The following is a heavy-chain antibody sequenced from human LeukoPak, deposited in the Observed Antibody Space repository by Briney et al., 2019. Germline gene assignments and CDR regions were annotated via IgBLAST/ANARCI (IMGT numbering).Heavy chain of an antibody. CDR1: GYTFTGYY. CDR3: AREDY. Sequence: GASVTVFCKASGYTFTGYYMHWVRQAPGQGLEWMGWINPNSGGTNYAQKFQGRVIMTRDTSNSTAYMELSRLRSNDTAVYYYAREDYWGQGTLVTVSS. V-gene: IGHV1-2*02. CDR2: INPNSGGT. J-gene: IGHJ4*02.